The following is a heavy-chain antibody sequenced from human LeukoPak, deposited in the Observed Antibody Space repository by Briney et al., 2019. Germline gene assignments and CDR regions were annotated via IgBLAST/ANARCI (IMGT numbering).Heavy chain of an antibody. D-gene: IGHD6-13*01. Sequence: SVKVSCKASGGTFSSYAISWVRQAPGQGLEWMGGIIPIFGTANYAQKFQGRVTITADKSTSTAYMELSSLRAEDTAVYYCARSSIIAAAGPYYFDYWGQGTLVTVSS. V-gene: IGHV1-69*06. CDR1: GGTFSSYA. CDR3: ARSSIIAAAGPYYFDY. CDR2: IIPIFGTA. J-gene: IGHJ4*02.